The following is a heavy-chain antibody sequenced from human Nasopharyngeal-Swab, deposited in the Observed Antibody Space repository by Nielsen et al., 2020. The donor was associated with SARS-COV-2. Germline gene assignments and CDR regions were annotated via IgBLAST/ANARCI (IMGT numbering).Heavy chain of an antibody. J-gene: IGHJ3*01. CDR3: ARDSNYYGSGSDAFNL. Sequence: GESLKISCEASGFPFISYGLHWVRQDPGKGLEWVAFIWYDGVNKYYADSVKGRFTISRDNSKNTVFLQMNNLRVEDTAMYYCARDSNYYGSGSDAFNLWGQGTLVTVSS. CDR2: IWYDGVNK. CDR1: GFPFISYG. D-gene: IGHD3-10*01. V-gene: IGHV3-30*02.